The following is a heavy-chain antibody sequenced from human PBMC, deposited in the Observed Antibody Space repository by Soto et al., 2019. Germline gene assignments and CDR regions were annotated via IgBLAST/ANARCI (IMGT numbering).Heavy chain of an antibody. CDR3: STMQWLDYYFDY. J-gene: IGHJ4*02. CDR1: GYSFTSYW. CDR2: IYPGDSDT. V-gene: IGHV5-51*01. D-gene: IGHD6-19*01. Sequence: GESLKISCKGSGYSFTSYWIGWVRQMPGKGLEWMGIIYPGDSDTRYSPSFQGQVTISADKSISTAYLQWSSLKASDTAMYYFSTMQWLDYYFDYWGQETLFTVSS.